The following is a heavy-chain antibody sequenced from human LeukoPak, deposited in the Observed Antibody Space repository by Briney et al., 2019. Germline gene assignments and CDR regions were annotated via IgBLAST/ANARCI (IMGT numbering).Heavy chain of an antibody. V-gene: IGHV3-21*01. CDR2: ISSSASYI. CDR1: GFTFSSYS. D-gene: IGHD1-14*01. Sequence: GGSLRLSCAASGFTFSSYSMNWVRQAPGKGREWVSSISSSASYIYYADSVKGRFTISRDNAKNSLYLQMNSLRAEDTAVYYCARGESTEPYDYWGQGTLVTVSS. CDR3: ARGESTEPYDY. J-gene: IGHJ4*02.